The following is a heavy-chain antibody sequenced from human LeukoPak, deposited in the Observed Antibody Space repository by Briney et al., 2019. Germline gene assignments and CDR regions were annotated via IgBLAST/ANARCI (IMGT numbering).Heavy chain of an antibody. CDR3: AKSWNYYDSSGDDALDI. V-gene: IGHV3-53*01. J-gene: IGHJ3*02. Sequence: GGSLRLSCAASGFTVSSNYMSWVRQAPGKGLEWVSVIYSGGSTYYADSVKGRFTISRDNSKNTLYLQMNSLRVEDTAVYYCAKSWNYYDSSGDDALDIWGQGTMVTVSS. CDR1: GFTVSSNY. CDR2: IYSGGST. D-gene: IGHD3-22*01.